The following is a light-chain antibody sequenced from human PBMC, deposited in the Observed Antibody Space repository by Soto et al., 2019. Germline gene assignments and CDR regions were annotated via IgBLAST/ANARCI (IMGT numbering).Light chain of an antibody. CDR1: QSVTNSY. CDR2: GAS. V-gene: IGKV3-20*01. J-gene: IGKJ1*01. Sequence: EIVLTQSPGTLSLSPGERATLSCRASQSVTNSYVAWYQQQLGQAPRLLIYGASIRATGIPDRFSGSGSGTDFTLTISGLEPEDSAVFYCQQYASSPTFGQGTKVEIK. CDR3: QQYASSPT.